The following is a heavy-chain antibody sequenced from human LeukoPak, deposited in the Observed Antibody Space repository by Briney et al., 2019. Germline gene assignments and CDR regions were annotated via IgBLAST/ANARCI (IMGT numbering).Heavy chain of an antibody. V-gene: IGHV1-2*02. CDR3: ARNHIVGAAHDAFDI. CDR2: INPNSGGT. Sequence: ASVKVSCKASGYTFTGYYMHWVRQAPGQGLEWMGWINPNSGGTNYAQKFQGRVTMTRDTSISTAYMELSRLRSDDTAVYYCARNHIVGAAHDAFDIWGQGTMVTVSS. CDR1: GYTFTGYY. J-gene: IGHJ3*02. D-gene: IGHD1-26*01.